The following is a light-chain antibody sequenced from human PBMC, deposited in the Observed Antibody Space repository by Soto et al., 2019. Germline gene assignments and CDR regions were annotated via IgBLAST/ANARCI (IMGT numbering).Light chain of an antibody. Sequence: EIVLTQSPGTLSLSPGERATLSCRASQSVSSSYLAWYQQKPGQAPRLLIYGASSTATAIPDRFSGSGSGTDFTLTISRLDPEDFAVYYCQHYSSSQYTYTFGQGTKLQIK. J-gene: IGKJ2*01. V-gene: IGKV3-20*01. CDR3: QHYSSSQYTYT. CDR2: GAS. CDR1: QSVSSSY.